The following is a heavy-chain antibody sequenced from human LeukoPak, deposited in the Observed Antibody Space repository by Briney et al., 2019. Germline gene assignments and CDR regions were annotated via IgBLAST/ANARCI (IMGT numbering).Heavy chain of an antibody. J-gene: IGHJ5*02. CDR1: GYTFTMYY. V-gene: IGHV1-46*01. CDR3: ARDGLSYTNPNNWFDP. D-gene: IGHD2-2*02. Sequence: GASVKVSCTASGYTFTMYYMHWVRQAPGQGLEWMGIINPSGGGTRYGQKFQGRVTMTRDTSMSTVYMELTSLRSDDTAVYYCARDGLSYTNPNNWFDPWGQGTLVTVSS. CDR2: INPSGGGT.